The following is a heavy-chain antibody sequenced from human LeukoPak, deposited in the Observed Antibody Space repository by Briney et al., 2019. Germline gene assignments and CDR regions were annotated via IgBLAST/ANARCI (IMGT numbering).Heavy chain of an antibody. Sequence: GGSLRLSCAASGFTFSSYGMHWVRQAPGKGLEWVAFISYDGSKKYYADFVKGRFTISRDNSKNTLYVELNSLRAEDTAVYYCAKLGFDSSGSHSLVDYWGQGTLVTVSS. J-gene: IGHJ4*02. CDR1: GFTFSSYG. CDR2: ISYDGSKK. D-gene: IGHD3-22*01. V-gene: IGHV3-30*18. CDR3: AKLGFDSSGSHSLVDY.